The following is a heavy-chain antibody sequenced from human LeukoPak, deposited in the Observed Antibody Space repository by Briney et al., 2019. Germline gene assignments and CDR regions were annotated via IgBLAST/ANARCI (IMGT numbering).Heavy chain of an antibody. CDR2: IYPAASDT. J-gene: IGHJ4*02. V-gene: IGHV5-51*01. CDR1: GSTFTKYW. D-gene: IGHD2/OR15-2a*01. Sequence: PGGSLQISCKGAGSTFTKYWMGWVRQVTGKGVGVMGIIYPAASDTRYRPSFQGQVTISVDKSINTAYLQWSSLKASDSAMYYCARAGYSNRWDGVDYWGQGTLVTVSS. CDR3: ARAGYSNRWDGVDY.